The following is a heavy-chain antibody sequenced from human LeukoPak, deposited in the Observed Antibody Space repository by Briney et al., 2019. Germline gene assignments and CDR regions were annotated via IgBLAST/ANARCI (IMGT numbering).Heavy chain of an antibody. V-gene: IGHV3-21*01. CDR3: ARDVSSSWADAFDI. CDR2: TSSSSSYI. D-gene: IGHD6-13*01. J-gene: IGHJ3*02. CDR1: GFTFSSYS. Sequence: RGSLRLSCAASGFTFSSYSMNWVRQAPGKGLEWVSSTSSSSSYIYYADSVKGRFTISRDNAKNSLYLQMNSLRAEDTAVYYCARDVSSSWADAFDIWGQGTMVTVSS.